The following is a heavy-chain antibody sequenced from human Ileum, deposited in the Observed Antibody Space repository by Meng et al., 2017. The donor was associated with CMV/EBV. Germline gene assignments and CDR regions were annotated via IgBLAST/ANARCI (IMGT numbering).Heavy chain of an antibody. CDR2: VYHSGST. V-gene: IGHV4-4*02. Sequence: QVQLEESGPGQVKPAGSLSLTCAGSGASISSRNWWIWVRQPPGNGLEWIGQVYHSGSTNYNPSLKSRVTISLDKSKSQFSLNLTSVTAADTALYYCARLLTLAPRPIDYWGQGSLVTVSS. D-gene: IGHD6-6*01. CDR1: GASISSRNW. J-gene: IGHJ4*02. CDR3: ARLLTLAPRPIDY.